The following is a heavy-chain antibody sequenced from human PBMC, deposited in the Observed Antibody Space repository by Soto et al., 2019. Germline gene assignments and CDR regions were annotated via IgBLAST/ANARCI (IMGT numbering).Heavy chain of an antibody. D-gene: IGHD2-2*01. V-gene: IGHV1-69*01. J-gene: IGHJ5*02. CDR2: IIPIFGTA. CDR3: ARAPEGYCSSTSCYPPSGQLVGGWFDP. Sequence: QVQLVQSGAEVKKPGSSVKVSCKASGGTFSSYAISWVRQAPGQGLEWMGGIIPIFGTANYAQKFQGRVTITADESTSTAYMERGSLRSEDTAVYYCARAPEGYCSSTSCYPPSGQLVGGWFDPWGQVTLVTFSA. CDR1: GGTFSSYA.